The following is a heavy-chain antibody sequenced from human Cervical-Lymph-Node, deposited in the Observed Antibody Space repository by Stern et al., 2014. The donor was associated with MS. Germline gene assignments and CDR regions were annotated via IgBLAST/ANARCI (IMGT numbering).Heavy chain of an antibody. CDR1: GYTFTDNY. V-gene: IGHV1-46*01. CDR2: INPSGGAT. J-gene: IGHJ5*02. Sequence: VQLVESGAEVTKPGASVKISCMASGYTFTDNYIPWVRQAPGEGLEGLGMINPSGGATKYAQQFQGRVTMTRDKSTSTVYMDLSSLISGDTAVYYCARDNWKDNWFDPWGQGTLVTVSS. D-gene: IGHD1-20*01. CDR3: ARDNWKDNWFDP.